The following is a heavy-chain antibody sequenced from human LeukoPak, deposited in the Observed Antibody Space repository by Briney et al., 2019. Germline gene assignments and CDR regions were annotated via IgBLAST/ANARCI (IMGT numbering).Heavy chain of an antibody. CDR3: ARGYRSSGKKGNYYYYMDV. J-gene: IGHJ6*03. V-gene: IGHV3-7*01. CDR1: GFTFSSYA. CDR2: IKQDGSEK. Sequence: GGSLRLSCAASGFTFSSYAMSWVRQAPGKGLEWVANIKQDGSEKYYVDSVKGRFTISRDNAKNSLYLQMNSLRAEDTAVYYCARGYRSSGKKGNYYYYMDVWGKGTTVTVSS. D-gene: IGHD6-19*01.